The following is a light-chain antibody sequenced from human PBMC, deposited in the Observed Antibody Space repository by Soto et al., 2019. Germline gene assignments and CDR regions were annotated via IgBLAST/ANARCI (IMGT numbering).Light chain of an antibody. CDR3: QSYDSSLSGSV. J-gene: IGLJ3*02. V-gene: IGLV1-40*01. CDR1: RSNIGAGYH. CDR2: GNN. Sequence: QSVLTQPPSVSGAPGQRVTISCTGSRSNIGAGYHVHWYQQLPGTAPKLLIYGNNNRPSGVPDRFSGSKSGTSASLAITGLQAEDEADYYCQSYDSSLSGSVFGGGTKVTVL.